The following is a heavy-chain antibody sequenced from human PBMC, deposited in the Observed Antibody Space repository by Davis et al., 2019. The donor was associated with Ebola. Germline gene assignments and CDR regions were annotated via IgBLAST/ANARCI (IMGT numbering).Heavy chain of an antibody. D-gene: IGHD3-22*01. CDR2: ISSSSSTI. Sequence: GGSLRLSWAASGFTFSRYSMHLVRQAPGQGPEWVSYISSSSSTIYYADSVKGRFTISRDNAKNSLYLQMNSLRAEDTAVYYCARGDFYDSSGSFIDAFDIWGQGTMVTVSS. J-gene: IGHJ3*02. V-gene: IGHV3-48*04. CDR1: GFTFSRYS. CDR3: ARGDFYDSSGSFIDAFDI.